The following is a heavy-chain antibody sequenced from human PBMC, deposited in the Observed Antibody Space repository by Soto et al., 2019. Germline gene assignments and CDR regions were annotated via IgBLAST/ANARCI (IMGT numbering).Heavy chain of an antibody. CDR2: INPSGGST. D-gene: IGHD6-13*01. CDR3: AAAGTREYYYYYGMDV. Sequence: ASVKVSCKASGYTFNIYYMHWVRQAPGQGLEWMGIINPSGGSTSYAQKFQGRVTMTRDTSTSTVYMELSSLRSEDTAVYYCAAAGTREYYYYYGMDVWGQGTTVTVSS. CDR1: GYTFNIYY. J-gene: IGHJ6*02. V-gene: IGHV1-46*02.